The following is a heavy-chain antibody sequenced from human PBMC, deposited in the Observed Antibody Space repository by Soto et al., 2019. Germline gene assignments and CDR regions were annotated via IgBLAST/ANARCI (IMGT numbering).Heavy chain of an antibody. V-gene: IGHV3-30*18. CDR2: ISYDGSNK. CDR1: GFTFSSYG. D-gene: IGHD3-10*01. Sequence: QVQLVESGGGVVQPGRSLRLSCAASGFTFSSYGMHWVRQAPGKGLEWVAVISYDGSNKYYADSVKGRFTISRDNSKNTLYLKMNSLRAEDTAVYYCAKTGRYYGSGSYYKNYYYGMDVWGQGTTVTVSS. J-gene: IGHJ6*02. CDR3: AKTGRYYGSGSYYKNYYYGMDV.